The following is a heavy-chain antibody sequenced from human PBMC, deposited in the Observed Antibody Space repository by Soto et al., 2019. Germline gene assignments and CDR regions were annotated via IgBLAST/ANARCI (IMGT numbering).Heavy chain of an antibody. V-gene: IGHV1-69*02. CDR1: GGTFSSYT. D-gene: IGHD3-10*01. J-gene: IGHJ4*02. CDR2: IIPILGIA. CDR3: ATSPGRGDKYYFDY. Sequence: QVQLVQSGAEEKKPGSSVKVTCKASGGTFSSYTISWVRQAPGQGLEWMGRIIPILGIANYAQKFQGRVTITADKSTSTAYMELSSLRSEDTAVYYCATSPGRGDKYYFDYWGQGNLVTVSS.